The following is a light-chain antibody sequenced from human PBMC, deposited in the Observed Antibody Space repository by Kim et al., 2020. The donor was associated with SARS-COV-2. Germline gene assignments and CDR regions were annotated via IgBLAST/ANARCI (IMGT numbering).Light chain of an antibody. CDR1: KSFGNF. CDR3: QQRYSWPLT. J-gene: IGKJ4*01. Sequence: LSPGERATLSCRTSKSFGNFLAWYQQRPGQAPRSLSYDAYTRASDIPASFIGSGSGTDFILPISTLEPEDFAIYYCQQRYSWPLTFGGGTKVDIK. V-gene: IGKV3-11*01. CDR2: DAY.